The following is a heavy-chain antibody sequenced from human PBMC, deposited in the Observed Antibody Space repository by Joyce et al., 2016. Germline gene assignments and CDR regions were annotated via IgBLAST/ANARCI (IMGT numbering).Heavy chain of an antibody. CDR3: ARNPRRFDF. CDR1: GYSIGSGYP. V-gene: IGHV4-38-2*02. Sequence: QVQLQESGPGLVKPSGTLSLTCTVSGYSIGSGYPWGWIRQPPGKGLEWSASSYHSGGSEYNPALKRRVTLSVDTSKNHFSLTLSSVTAADTAVYFCARNPRRFDFWGQGTLVTVSA. CDR2: SYHSGGS. J-gene: IGHJ4*02.